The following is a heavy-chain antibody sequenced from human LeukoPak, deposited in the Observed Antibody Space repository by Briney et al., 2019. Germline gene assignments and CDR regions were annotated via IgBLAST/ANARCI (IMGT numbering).Heavy chain of an antibody. V-gene: IGHV1-2*02. CDR1: GYTFTGYY. J-gene: IGHJ4*02. CDR2: INPNSGGT. Sequence: ASVTVSCKASGYTFTGYYMHWVRQAPGQGLEWMGWINPNSGGTNYAQKFQGRVTMTRDTSISTAYMELSRLRSDDTAVYYCARDGDWYSSGWYYFDYWGQGTLVTVSS. CDR3: ARDGDWYSSGWYYFDY. D-gene: IGHD6-19*01.